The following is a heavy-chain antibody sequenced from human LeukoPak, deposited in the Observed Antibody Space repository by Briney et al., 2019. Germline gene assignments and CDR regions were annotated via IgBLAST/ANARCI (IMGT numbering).Heavy chain of an antibody. CDR1: GGSFSGYY. CDR2: INHSGST. Sequence: SETLSLTCAVYGGSFSGYYWSWIRQPPGKGLEWIGEINHSGSTNYNPSLKSRVTISVDTSKNQFSLKLSSVTAADTAVYYCARVPCYYDSSGYYSGAFDIWGQGTMVTVSS. J-gene: IGHJ3*02. CDR3: ARVPCYYDSSGYYSGAFDI. D-gene: IGHD3-22*01. V-gene: IGHV4-34*01.